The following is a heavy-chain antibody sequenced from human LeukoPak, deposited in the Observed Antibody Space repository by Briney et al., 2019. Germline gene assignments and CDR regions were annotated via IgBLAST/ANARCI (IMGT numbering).Heavy chain of an antibody. CDR1: GFTFSSYG. CDR2: IRYDGSNK. CDR3: AKMGWKPAGKKRYYFDY. D-gene: IGHD2-15*01. V-gene: IGHV3-30*02. Sequence: GGSLRLSCAASGFTFSSYGMHWVRQAPGKGLEWVAFIRYDGSNKYYADSVKGRFTISRDNSKNTLYLQMNSLGAEDTAVYYCAKMGWKPAGKKRYYFDYWGQGTLVTVSS. J-gene: IGHJ4*02.